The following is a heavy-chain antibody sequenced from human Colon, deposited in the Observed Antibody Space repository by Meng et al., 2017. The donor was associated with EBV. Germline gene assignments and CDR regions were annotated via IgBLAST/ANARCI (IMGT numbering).Heavy chain of an antibody. D-gene: IGHD6-13*01. V-gene: IGHV4-30-2*01. CDR1: GGSISSGVYS. CDR2: IFHSGST. J-gene: IGHJ4*02. CDR3: AREAQQSGYFDP. Sequence: QLHLQESGSGLVKPSQTLSLTCVVSGGSISSGVYSWTWIRQPPGKGLEWIGHIFHSGSTYSNPSLKSRVTISVDRSKNQFSLRLSSVTAADTAVYYCAREAQQSGYFDPWGPGTLVTVSS.